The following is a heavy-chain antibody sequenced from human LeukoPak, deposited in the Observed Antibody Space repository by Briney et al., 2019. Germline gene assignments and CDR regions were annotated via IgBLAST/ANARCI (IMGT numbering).Heavy chain of an antibody. D-gene: IGHD3-10*01. J-gene: IGHJ6*03. CDR2: IIPIFGTA. V-gene: IGHV1-69*06. CDR3: ATLTSMVRGGYYYYYMDV. Sequence: SVKVSCKASGGTFSSYAISWVRQAPGQGLEWMGGIIPIFGTANYAQKFQGRVTITADKSTSTAYMELSSLRSEDTAVYYCATLTSMVRGGYYYYYMDVWGKGTTVTVSS. CDR1: GGTFSSYA.